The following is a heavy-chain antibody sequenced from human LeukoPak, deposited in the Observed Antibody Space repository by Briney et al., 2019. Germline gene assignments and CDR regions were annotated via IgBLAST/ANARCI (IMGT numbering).Heavy chain of an antibody. CDR1: GGTFSSYA. CDR3: ARVRHDYYYSSGYLFDY. CDR2: IIPIFGTA. D-gene: IGHD3-22*01. Sequence: SVKVSCKASGGTFSSYAISWVRQAPGQGLEWMGRIIPIFGTANYAQKFQGRVTLTTDESTSTAYMELSSLRSEDTAVYYGARVRHDYYYSSGYLFDYWGQGTLVTVSS. J-gene: IGHJ4*02. V-gene: IGHV1-69*05.